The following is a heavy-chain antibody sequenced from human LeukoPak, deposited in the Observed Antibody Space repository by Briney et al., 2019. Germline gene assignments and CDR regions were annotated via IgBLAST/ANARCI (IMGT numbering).Heavy chain of an antibody. D-gene: IGHD2-2*01. J-gene: IGHJ6*03. V-gene: IGHV3-30*02. CDR3: AKLGCSSTSCYQPLYYYYYYMDV. Sequence: PGGSLRLSCAASGFTFSSYGMHWVRQAPGKGLEWVAFIRYDGSNKYYADSVKGRFTISRDNSKNTLYLQMNSLRAEDTAVYYCAKLGCSSTSCYQPLYYYYYYMDVWGKGTTVTVSS. CDR1: GFTFSSYG. CDR2: IRYDGSNK.